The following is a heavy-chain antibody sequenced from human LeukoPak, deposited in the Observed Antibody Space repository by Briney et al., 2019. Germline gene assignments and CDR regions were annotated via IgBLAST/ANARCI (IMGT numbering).Heavy chain of an antibody. D-gene: IGHD3-22*01. CDR3: ARGDITMIESWFDP. CDR2: INPNSGGT. J-gene: IGHJ5*02. Sequence: GASVKVSCKASGYTFTGYYMHWVRQAPGQGLEWMGWINPNSGGTNYAQKFQGRVTMTRDTSISTAYMELSRLRSDDTAVYYCARGDITMIESWFDPWGQGTLVIVSS. V-gene: IGHV1-2*02. CDR1: GYTFTGYY.